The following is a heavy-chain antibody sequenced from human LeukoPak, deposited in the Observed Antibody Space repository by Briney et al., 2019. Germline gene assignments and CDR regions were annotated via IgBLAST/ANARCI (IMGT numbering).Heavy chain of an antibody. V-gene: IGHV1-46*01. CDR1: GYNFISYY. D-gene: IGHD2-8*01. CDR3: AREDVVLVDAVRYYYYGMDV. J-gene: IGHJ6*02. CDR2: INPSGGST. Sequence: ASVKVSCRASGYNFISYYMHWVRQAPGQGLEWMGIINPSGGSTSYAQKFQDRVTMTRDTSTSTVYMELSSLKSEDTAVYYCAREDVVLVDAVRYYYYGMDVWGQGTTVTVSS.